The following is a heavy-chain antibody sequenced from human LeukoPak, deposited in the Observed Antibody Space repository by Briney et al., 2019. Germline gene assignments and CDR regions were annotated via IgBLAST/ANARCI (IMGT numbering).Heavy chain of an antibody. J-gene: IGHJ3*02. CDR1: GYTLTELS. CDR3: ATGFGSSWSDAFDI. CDR2: FDPEDGET. Sequence: ASVKVSCKVSGYTLTELSMHWVRQAPGKGLEWMGGFDPEDGETIYAQKFQGRVTMTEDTSTDTAYMELSSLRSEDTAVYYCATGFGSSWSDAFDILGQGTMVTVSS. D-gene: IGHD6-13*01. V-gene: IGHV1-24*01.